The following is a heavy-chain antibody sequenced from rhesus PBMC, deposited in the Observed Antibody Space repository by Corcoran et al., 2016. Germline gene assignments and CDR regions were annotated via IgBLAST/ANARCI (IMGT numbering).Heavy chain of an antibody. D-gene: IGHD6-25*01. CDR2: ISVSGDNT. Sequence: QLQLQESGPGLVTPSETLSLTCAVSGGSISSDYWGWIRQPPGTGLEWIGRISVSGDNTDYNPSLKSRVTISTDTSRNQFSLGLSSVTAADTAVYYCARRHSGTSYYFDIWGPGTPITISS. CDR1: GGSISSDY. CDR3: ARRHSGTSYYFDI. V-gene: IGHV4-173*01. J-gene: IGHJ2*01.